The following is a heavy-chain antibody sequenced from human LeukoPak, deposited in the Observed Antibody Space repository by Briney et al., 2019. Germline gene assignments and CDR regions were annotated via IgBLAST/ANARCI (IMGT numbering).Heavy chain of an antibody. CDR2: ISGNGGVI. CDR3: ARVGSSGWYDYYMDV. D-gene: IGHD6-19*01. Sequence: GGSLRLSCAASGFTFSDNYMTWVRQAPGKGLEWLSYISGNGGVIQYADSVKGRFTISRDNAKNSLYLQMNSLRAEDTAVYYCARVGSSGWYDYYMDVWGKGTTVTISS. CDR1: GFTFSDNY. V-gene: IGHV3-11*04. J-gene: IGHJ6*03.